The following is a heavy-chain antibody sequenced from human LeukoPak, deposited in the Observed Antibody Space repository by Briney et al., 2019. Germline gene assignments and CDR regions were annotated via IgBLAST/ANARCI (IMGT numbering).Heavy chain of an antibody. CDR1: GFTSSSYS. J-gene: IGHJ4*02. D-gene: IGHD6-13*01. Sequence: PGGSLRLSCAASGFTSSSYSMNWVRQAPGKGLEWVSSISSSSSSYIYYADSVKGRFTISRDNAKNSLYLQMNSLRAEDTAVYYCARDSASGSSWYIDYWGQGTLVTVSS. CDR2: ISSSSSSYI. V-gene: IGHV3-21*01. CDR3: ARDSASGSSWYIDY.